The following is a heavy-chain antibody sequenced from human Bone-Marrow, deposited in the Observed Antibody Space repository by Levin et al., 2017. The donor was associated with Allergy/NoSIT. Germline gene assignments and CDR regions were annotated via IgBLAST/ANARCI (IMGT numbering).Heavy chain of an antibody. J-gene: IGHJ4*02. CDR2: IYTYGST. Sequence: SETLSLTCTVSGGSISSDPSYWNWIRQPAGKRLEWIGRIYTYGSTDYNPSLRSRVTMSIDRSKNQFSLELTSVTAADTALYFCAREGGSGWLGYWGQGTLVTVSS. CDR3: AREGGSGWLGY. CDR1: GGSISSDPSY. D-gene: IGHD6-19*01. V-gene: IGHV4-61*02.